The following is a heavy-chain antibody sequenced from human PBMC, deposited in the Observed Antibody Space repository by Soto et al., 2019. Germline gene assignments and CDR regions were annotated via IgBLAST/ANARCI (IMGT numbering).Heavy chain of an antibody. CDR1: GFTFSSYA. CDR3: AKDLEQGGNNWNLPYYFDY. D-gene: IGHD1-20*01. J-gene: IGHJ4*02. CDR2: ISGSGGST. V-gene: IGHV3-23*01. Sequence: GGSLRLSCAASGFTFSSYAMSWVRQAPGKGLEWVSAISGSGGSTYYADSVKGRFTISRDNSKNTLYLQMNSLRAEDTAVYYCAKDLEQGGNNWNLPYYFDYWGQGTLVTVSS.